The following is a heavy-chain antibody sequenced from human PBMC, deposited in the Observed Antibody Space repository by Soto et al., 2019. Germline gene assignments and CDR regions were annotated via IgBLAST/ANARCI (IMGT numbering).Heavy chain of an antibody. J-gene: IGHJ4*02. CDR1: GYTLTELS. CDR2: FDPEDGET. Sequence: ASVKVSCKVSGYTLTELSMHWVRQAPGKGLEWMGGFDPEDGETIYAQKFQGRVTMTEDTSTDTAYMELSSLRSEDTAVYYCATSLVGAYYSDYYDDVLVYWGQGTQVSVT. V-gene: IGHV1-24*01. D-gene: IGHD3-22*01. CDR3: ATSLVGAYYSDYYDDVLVY.